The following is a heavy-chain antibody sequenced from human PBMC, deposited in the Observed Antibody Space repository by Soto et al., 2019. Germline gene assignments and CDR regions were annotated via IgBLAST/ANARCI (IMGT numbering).Heavy chain of an antibody. J-gene: IGHJ3*02. Sequence: ESGGGLVQPGGSLRLSCAASGFAFGSSWMTWVRQAPGKGLEWVANIKGDGSAKSYLDSVRGRFTVSRDNAENSLVLQMNILRAAYTALYYCARDVSPGSGGYYLDAFDIWGQGTMVTVSS. CDR3: ARDVSPGSGGYYLDAFDI. CDR1: GFAFGSSW. V-gene: IGHV3-7*05. CDR2: IKGDGSAK. D-gene: IGHD6-25*01.